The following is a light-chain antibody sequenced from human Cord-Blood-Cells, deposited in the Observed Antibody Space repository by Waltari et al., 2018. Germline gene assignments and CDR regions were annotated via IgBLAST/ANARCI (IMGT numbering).Light chain of an antibody. V-gene: IGKV1-39*01. Sequence: DIQTTQSPSSLSASVGDRVTITCRASQSISSSLNWYQQKPGKAPKLLIYAASSLQSGVPSRFSGSGSGTDFTLTISSLQPEDFATYYCQQSYSTPCTFGQGTKVEIK. CDR2: AAS. J-gene: IGKJ1*01. CDR1: QSISSS. CDR3: QQSYSTPCT.